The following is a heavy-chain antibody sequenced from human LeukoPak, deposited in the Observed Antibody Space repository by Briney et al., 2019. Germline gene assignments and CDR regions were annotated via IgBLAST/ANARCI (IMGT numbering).Heavy chain of an antibody. V-gene: IGHV3-7*01. D-gene: IGHD3-10*01. Sequence: GGSLRLSCEVSGFTLSNYWMSWVRQAPGKGLGWVANIKQDGSEKNYVDSVKGRFTISRDNTNNLLFLQMDTLRVEDTAVYYCASEHTYYYGSGSSLDYWGQGTLVTVSS. J-gene: IGHJ4*02. CDR3: ASEHTYYYGSGSSLDY. CDR1: GFTLSNYW. CDR2: IKQDGSEK.